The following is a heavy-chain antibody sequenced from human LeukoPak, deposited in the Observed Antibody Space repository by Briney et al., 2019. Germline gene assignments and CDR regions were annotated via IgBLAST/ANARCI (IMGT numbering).Heavy chain of an antibody. J-gene: IGHJ4*02. CDR1: GFTFSDFY. V-gene: IGHV3-11*01. CDR2: IGTRSNPI. Sequence: GGSLRLSCAASGFTFSDFYMSWIRQAPGMGLEWISYIGTRSNPIYYADSVKGRFTISRDDAKNSLYLQMNSLRDEDTAVYFCAREARGSGRDFDYWGQGILVTVSS. CDR3: AREARGSGRDFDY. D-gene: IGHD1-26*01.